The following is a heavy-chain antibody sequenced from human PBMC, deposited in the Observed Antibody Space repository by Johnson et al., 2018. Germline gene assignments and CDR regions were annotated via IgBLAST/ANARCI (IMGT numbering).Heavy chain of an antibody. CDR1: GFTFNNYA. CDR3: AKPVGAKVGDAFDI. CDR2: ISASGDAT. D-gene: IGHD1-26*01. J-gene: IGHJ3*02. Sequence: VQLVQSGGGSVKPGRSLRLSCAASGFTFNNYAMTWVRQAPGDGLERGSDISASGDATFYANSLEGRFTIPRDNSKNTLYLQMSCLRVEDTAVYYCAKPVGAKVGDAFDIWGQGTMVTVSS. V-gene: IGHV3-23*04.